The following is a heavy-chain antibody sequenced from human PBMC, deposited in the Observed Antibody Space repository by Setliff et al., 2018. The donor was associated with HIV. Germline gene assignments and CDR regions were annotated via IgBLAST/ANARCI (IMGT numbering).Heavy chain of an antibody. CDR2: INNISSTI. V-gene: IGHV3-48*01. Sequence: GGSLRLSCVASGSTFSDYSMNWVRQAPGKGLEWVSYINNISSTISYADSVKGRFTISRDNAKSSLYLQTSSLRAEDTAVYYCAREVYRYDDGSESMDVWGKGTTVTVSS. J-gene: IGHJ6*03. CDR3: AREVYRYDDGSESMDV. CDR1: GSTFSDYS. D-gene: IGHD5-18*01.